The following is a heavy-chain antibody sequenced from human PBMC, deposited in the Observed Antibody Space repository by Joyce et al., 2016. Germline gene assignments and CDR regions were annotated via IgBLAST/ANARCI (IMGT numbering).Heavy chain of an antibody. D-gene: IGHD6-25*01. CDR3: AKILTAGYSSGWFLDY. V-gene: IGHV3-30*18. CDR1: GLTLSNYG. Sequence: QVQLVESGGGVVQPGRSLRLSCTASGLTLSNYGVHWVRQAPGKGLECVAVISYEGVYKYYSDSVKGRFTISRDNSRDTLFLEMNSLRAEDTAVYYCAKILTAGYSSGWFLDYWGQGTLVTVSS. J-gene: IGHJ4*02. CDR2: ISYEGVYK.